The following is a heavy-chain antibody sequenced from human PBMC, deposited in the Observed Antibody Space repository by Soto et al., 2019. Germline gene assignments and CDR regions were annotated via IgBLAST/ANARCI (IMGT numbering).Heavy chain of an antibody. CDR1: GGSFSGYF. D-gene: IGHD3-10*01. CDR3: ARGGAYSYMDV. Sequence: SETLSLTCAVYGGSFSGYFWSWSRQPPGKGLEWIGQINHSGSTNYNPSLRSRVTISVDTSKNQFSLKLTSVTAADTAVYYCARGGAYSYMDVWDKGTTVTVSS. V-gene: IGHV4-34*01. CDR2: INHSGST. J-gene: IGHJ6*03.